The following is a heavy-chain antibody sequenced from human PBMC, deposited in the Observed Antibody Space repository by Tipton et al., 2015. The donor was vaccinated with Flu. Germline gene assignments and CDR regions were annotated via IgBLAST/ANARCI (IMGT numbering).Heavy chain of an antibody. CDR1: GFTFSSYA. D-gene: IGHD3-22*01. CDR3: AKGLVYDSSGYTAGGLDY. J-gene: IGHJ4*02. Sequence: SLRLSCVASGFTFSSYAMSWVRQAPGKGLEWVSVISGGGFRTYYADSVKGRFTISRGNSKNTLYLQVNSLRAEDTAVHFCAKGLVYDSSGYTAGGLDYWGQGTLVTVSS. CDR2: ISGGGFRT. V-gene: IGHV3-23*01.